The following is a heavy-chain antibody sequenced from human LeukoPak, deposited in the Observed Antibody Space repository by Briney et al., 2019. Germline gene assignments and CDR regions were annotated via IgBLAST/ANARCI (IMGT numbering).Heavy chain of an antibody. CDR1: GGSFSGYY. CDR3: GLHYGDYVDANAFDI. Sequence: PSETLSLTCAVYGGSFSGYYWSWIRQPPGKGLERIGEINHSGSTNYNPSLKSRVTISVDTSKNQFSLKLSSLTAADTAVYYGGLHYGDYVDANAFDIWGQRTMVTVSS. CDR2: INHSGST. V-gene: IGHV4-34*01. J-gene: IGHJ3*02. D-gene: IGHD4-17*01.